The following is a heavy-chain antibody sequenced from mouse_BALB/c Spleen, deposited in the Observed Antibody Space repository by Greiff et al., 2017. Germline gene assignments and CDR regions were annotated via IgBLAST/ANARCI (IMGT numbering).Heavy chain of an antibody. J-gene: IGHJ1*01. CDR2: ICSGGST. CDR3: AKGTGTYFDV. D-gene: IGHD4-1*01. V-gene: IGHV2-5-1*01. Sequence: QVQLQQSGPSLVQPSQSLSITCTASGFSLTSYGVHWVRQSPGKGLEWLGVICSGGSTDYNATFMSRLSITKDNSKSQVFFKMNSLQADDTAICYCAKGTGTYFDVWGAGTTVTVSS. CDR1: GFSLTSYG.